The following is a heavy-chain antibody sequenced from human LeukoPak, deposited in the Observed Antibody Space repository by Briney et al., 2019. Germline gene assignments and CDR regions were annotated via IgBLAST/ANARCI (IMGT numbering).Heavy chain of an antibody. Sequence: PGGSLRLSCVGSGFSFSSFDMNWVRQAPGKGLEWVSSISTTSDYIYHADSVKGRFTTSGDNAKNSLYLQMNSLRADDTGVYYCARDRRCSSTSCYYFDYWGQGTLVTVSS. CDR2: ISTTSDYI. J-gene: IGHJ4*02. V-gene: IGHV3-21*06. CDR1: GFSFSSFD. D-gene: IGHD2-2*01. CDR3: ARDRRCSSTSCYYFDY.